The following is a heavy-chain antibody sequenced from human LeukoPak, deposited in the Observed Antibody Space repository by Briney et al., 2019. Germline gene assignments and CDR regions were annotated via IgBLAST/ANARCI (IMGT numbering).Heavy chain of an antibody. CDR1: GFSLSTSGVG. Sequence: SGPTLVDPTQTLTLTCTFSGFSLSTSGVGVGWIRQPPGKALEWLALIYWDDDKRYSPSLKSRLTITKDTSKNQVVLTMTNMDPVDTATYYCAHRSQPGYSSSFDYWGQGTLVTVSS. CDR3: AHRSQPGYSSSFDY. D-gene: IGHD6-13*01. CDR2: IYWDDDK. V-gene: IGHV2-5*02. J-gene: IGHJ4*02.